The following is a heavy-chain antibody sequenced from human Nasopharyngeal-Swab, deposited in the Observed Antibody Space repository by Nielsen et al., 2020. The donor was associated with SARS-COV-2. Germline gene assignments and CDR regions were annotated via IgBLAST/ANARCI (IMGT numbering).Heavy chain of an antibody. Sequence: GESLKISCAASGFTFSSYSMNWVRQAPGKGLEWVSSISSSSSYIYYADSVKGRFTISRDNAKNSLYLQMNSLRAEDTAVYYCARRVRPGSYWFDPWGQGTPVTVSS. V-gene: IGHV3-21*01. CDR1: GFTFSSYS. J-gene: IGHJ5*02. D-gene: IGHD3-10*01. CDR2: ISSSSSYI. CDR3: ARRVRPGSYWFDP.